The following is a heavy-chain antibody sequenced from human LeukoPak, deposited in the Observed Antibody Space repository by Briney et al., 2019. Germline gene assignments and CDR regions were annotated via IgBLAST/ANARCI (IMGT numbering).Heavy chain of an antibody. Sequence: ASVRVSCKASGYTFTAYYMHWVRQAPGQGLEWMGWINPNSGGTNYAQKFQGRVTMTRDTSISTAYMELSRLRSDDTAVYYCARGPLYSSSWYGYFDYWGQGTLVTVSS. J-gene: IGHJ4*02. CDR3: ARGPLYSSSWYGYFDY. D-gene: IGHD6-13*01. CDR2: INPNSGGT. V-gene: IGHV1-2*02. CDR1: GYTFTAYY.